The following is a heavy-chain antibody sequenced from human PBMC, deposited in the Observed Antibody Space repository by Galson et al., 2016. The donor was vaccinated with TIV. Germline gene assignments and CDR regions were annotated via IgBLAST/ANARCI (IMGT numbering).Heavy chain of an antibody. CDR2: IYNDDST. Sequence: LRLSCAASGFSVSGNYMNWVRQAPGKGLEWVSIIYNDDSTSYTDSVKGRFTISRDNSKNMVFLQMNSLRSEDTAIYYCARERRICGDHGYLRYFYGMDVWGQGTTVAVSS. CDR1: GFSVSGNY. J-gene: IGHJ6*02. D-gene: IGHD2-21*01. CDR3: ARERRICGDHGYLRYFYGMDV. V-gene: IGHV3-66*02.